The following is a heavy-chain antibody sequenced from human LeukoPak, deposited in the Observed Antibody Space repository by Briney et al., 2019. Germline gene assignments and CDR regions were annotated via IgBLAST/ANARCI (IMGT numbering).Heavy chain of an antibody. V-gene: IGHV2-5*01. J-gene: IGHJ4*02. CDR1: GFSLSTTGVG. Sequence: SGPTLVNPTQTLTRTCTFSGFSLSTTGVGVGWMRQSPGKALEWLAVNYWNHDKSYSPSLKSRLTITKDTSKNQVVLIMTNMDPVDTATYYCAHKGRGSGSYNMWGQGTLVTVSS. CDR2: NYWNHDK. D-gene: IGHD3-10*01. CDR3: AHKGRGSGSYNM.